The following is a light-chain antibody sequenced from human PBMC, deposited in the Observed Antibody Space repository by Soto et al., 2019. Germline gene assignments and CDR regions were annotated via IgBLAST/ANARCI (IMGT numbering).Light chain of an antibody. Sequence: QSVLAQPRSVSGPPGQSVAISCTGTSSDVGGYNYVSWYQQHPGKAPKLMIYDVSKRPSGVPDRFSGSKSGNTASLTISGLQAEDEADYYCCSYAGSNTYVFGTGTKVTVL. CDR3: CSYAGSNTYV. J-gene: IGLJ1*01. CDR1: SSDVGGYNY. CDR2: DVS. V-gene: IGLV2-11*01.